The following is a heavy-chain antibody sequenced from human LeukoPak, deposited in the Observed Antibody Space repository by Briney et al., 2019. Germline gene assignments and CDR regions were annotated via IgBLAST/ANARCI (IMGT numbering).Heavy chain of an antibody. V-gene: IGHV4-34*01. J-gene: IGHJ4*02. Sequence: PSETLSLTCAVYGGSFSGYYWSWIRQPPGKGLDWIGEINHSGSTNYTPSLKSRVTISVDTSKNQFSLKLSSVTAADTAVYYCARAIITIFGVVTVFDYWGQGTLVTVSS. CDR1: GGSFSGYY. CDR3: ARAIITIFGVVTVFDY. D-gene: IGHD3-3*01. CDR2: INHSGST.